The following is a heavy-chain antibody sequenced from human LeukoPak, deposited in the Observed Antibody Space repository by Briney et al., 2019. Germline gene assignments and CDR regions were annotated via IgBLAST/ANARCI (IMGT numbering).Heavy chain of an antibody. Sequence: SQTLSLTCTVSGGSISSGSYYWSWIRQPAGKGLEWIGQIYTIGSTNYNPSLKSRVTMSVDTSKNQFSLKLSSVTAADTAVYYCARETYYYDSSGYYSDLYYFDYWGQGTLVTVSS. J-gene: IGHJ4*02. CDR1: GGSISSGSYY. D-gene: IGHD3-22*01. V-gene: IGHV4-61*09. CDR3: ARETYYYDSSGYYSDLYYFDY. CDR2: IYTIGST.